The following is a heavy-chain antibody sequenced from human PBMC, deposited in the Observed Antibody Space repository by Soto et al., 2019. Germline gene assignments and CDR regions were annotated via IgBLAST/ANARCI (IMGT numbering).Heavy chain of an antibody. CDR3: ARPSGTYYNNAFDI. J-gene: IGHJ3*02. CDR2: IYPGDAYT. Sequence: GESLKISCKGSESSFISYLIGWVRQMPGKGLECMGIIYPGDAYTRYSPSFEGQVTISADKSISTAYLQWNSLKASDTAMYYCARPSGTYYNNAFDIWGQGTMVTVSS. V-gene: IGHV5-51*01. D-gene: IGHD1-26*01. CDR1: ESSFISYL.